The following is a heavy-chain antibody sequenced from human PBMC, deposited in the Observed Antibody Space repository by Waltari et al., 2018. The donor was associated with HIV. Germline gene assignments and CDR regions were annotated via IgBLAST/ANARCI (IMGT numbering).Heavy chain of an antibody. CDR3: ARNSSGKGNRYFYYGLDV. CDR2: MNPNSGNT. V-gene: IGHV1-8*02. CDR1: GYHFIHFD. J-gene: IGHJ6*02. Sequence: QVHLVQSGPEVKRPGASVKISCKAYGYHFIHFDANWVREAAGQGPEWLGWMNPNSGNTASPYIFEERVTMTRDVSTDTAYLEMSGLTPEDTAIYYCARNSSGKGNRYFYYGLDVWGQGTPVTV. D-gene: IGHD3-22*01.